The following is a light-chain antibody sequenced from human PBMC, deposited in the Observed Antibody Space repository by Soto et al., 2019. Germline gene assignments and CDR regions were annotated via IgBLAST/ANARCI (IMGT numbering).Light chain of an antibody. CDR2: AAS. J-gene: IGKJ4*01. CDR3: QERYTIPAVS. V-gene: IGKV1-39*01. Sequence: DIQMTQSPSSLSASVGDRVTITCRASQNIDNYLNWYQHKPGKAPRLLIYAASTLQSGVPSRFSGSGSGTDFTLTISGLQTEDFATYFCQERYTIPAVSFGGGTKVEIK. CDR1: QNIDNY.